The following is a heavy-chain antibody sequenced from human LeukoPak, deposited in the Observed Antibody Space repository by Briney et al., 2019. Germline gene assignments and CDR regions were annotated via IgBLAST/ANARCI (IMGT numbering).Heavy chain of an antibody. V-gene: IGHV4-4*07. CDR3: AKDGSSWPFFDS. CDR1: GGSLSR. CDR2: IYASGST. J-gene: IGHJ4*02. Sequence: SETLSLTCTVSGGSLSRGSWIRQPAGKGLEWIGRIYASGSTNYNPSLKSRVTMSVDTSKNQFSLKLISVTAADTAVYYCAKDGSSWPFFDSWGQGTLVTVSS. D-gene: IGHD6-13*01.